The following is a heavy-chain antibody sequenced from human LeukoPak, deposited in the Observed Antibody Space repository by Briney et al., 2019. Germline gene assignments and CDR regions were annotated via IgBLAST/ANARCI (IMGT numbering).Heavy chain of an antibody. J-gene: IGHJ6*02. CDR2: IYYSGST. Sequence: SETLSLTCTVSGGSISSNYWSWIRQPPGKGLEWIGYIYYSGSTNYNPSLKSRVTISVDTSKNQFSLKLSSVTAADTAVYYCARLGVKGIAVAGPHYRDYYGMDVWGQGTTVTVSS. CDR3: ARLGVKGIAVAGPHYRDYYGMDV. V-gene: IGHV4-59*08. D-gene: IGHD6-19*01. CDR1: GGSISSNY.